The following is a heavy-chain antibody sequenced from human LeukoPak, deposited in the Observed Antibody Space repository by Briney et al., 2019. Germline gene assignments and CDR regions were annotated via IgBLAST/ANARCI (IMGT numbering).Heavy chain of an antibody. CDR3: ASTNYDISS. V-gene: IGHV3-30*03. Sequence: PGGSLRLSCAASGFTFSSYGMHWVRQAPGKGLEWVAVISYDGSNKYYADSVKGRFTISRDNSKNTLYLQMNSLRAEDTAVYYCASTNYDISSWGQGTLVTVSS. CDR2: ISYDGSNK. J-gene: IGHJ5*02. D-gene: IGHD3-9*01. CDR1: GFTFSSYG.